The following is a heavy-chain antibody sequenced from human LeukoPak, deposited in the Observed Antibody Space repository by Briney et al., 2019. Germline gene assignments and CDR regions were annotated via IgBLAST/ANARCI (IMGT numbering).Heavy chain of an antibody. CDR2: IHHDGRI. CDR1: GGSIDSTNW. V-gene: IGHV4/OR15-8*01. D-gene: IGHD3-16*02. J-gene: IGHJ4*02. Sequence: SETLSLTCDVSGGSIDSTNWWNRVRQPPGKGLEWIGEIHHDGRINYNPSLKSRVTLSVDKSKNQFSLRLNSVTAADTAMYYCARSHDHLWGNYPDYWGQGTLVTVSS. CDR3: ARSHDHLWGNYPDY.